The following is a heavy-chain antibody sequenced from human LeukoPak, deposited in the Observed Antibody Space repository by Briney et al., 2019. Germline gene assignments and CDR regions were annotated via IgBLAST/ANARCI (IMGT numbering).Heavy chain of an antibody. CDR3: ARGDSSGYSNY. J-gene: IGHJ4*02. D-gene: IGHD3-22*01. CDR2: SRNKANSYTT. CDR1: GFTLSDHY. Sequence: GGFLRLSCAASGFTLSDHYMDWVRQAPGKGLEWVGRSRNKANSYTTEYAASVTGRFTIARDDSENSLYLQMNSLKTEDTAVYYCARGDSSGYSNYWGQGTLVTVSS. V-gene: IGHV3-72*01.